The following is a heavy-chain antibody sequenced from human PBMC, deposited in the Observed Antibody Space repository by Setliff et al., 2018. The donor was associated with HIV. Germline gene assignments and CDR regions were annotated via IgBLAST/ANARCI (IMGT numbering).Heavy chain of an antibody. D-gene: IGHD5-12*01. CDR1: GYSISSGCY. CDR3: ARQPLYNDYDWRSYYFDY. Sequence: SETLSLTCAVSGYSISSGCYWGWIRQPPGKGLEWIGSMCHTGSTYYSPSLNSRFTISVDTSKNQFSLKLRSVTAADTAVYYCARQPLYNDYDWRSYYFDYWGQGSLVTVS. V-gene: IGHV4-38-2*01. J-gene: IGHJ4*02. CDR2: MCHTGST.